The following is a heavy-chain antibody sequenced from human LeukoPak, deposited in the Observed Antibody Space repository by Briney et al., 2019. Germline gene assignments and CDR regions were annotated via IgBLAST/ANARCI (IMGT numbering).Heavy chain of an antibody. CDR2: INPNSGGT. V-gene: IGHV1-2*02. D-gene: IGHD6-19*01. CDR3: ARPRGSSGWLDY. Sequence: ASVKVSCKASGYTSTGYYMHWVRQAPGQGLEWMGWINPNSGGTNYAQKFQGRVTMTRDTSISTAYMELSRLRSDDTAVYYCARPRGSSGWLDYWGQGTPVTVSS. J-gene: IGHJ4*02. CDR1: GYTSTGYY.